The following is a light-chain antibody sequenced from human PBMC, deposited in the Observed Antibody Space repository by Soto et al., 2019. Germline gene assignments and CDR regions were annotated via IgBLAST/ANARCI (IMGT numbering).Light chain of an antibody. CDR2: AAS. Sequence: DIQMTQSPSSLSASVGDRVTLTCRASQSISSYLNWYQQEPGKAPKLLIYAASTLQRGVPSKYTGSGSGTEFTLTISSLQPEDFATYYCQQTYSTARTFGQGTKVEIK. J-gene: IGKJ1*01. CDR3: QQTYSTART. CDR1: QSISSY. V-gene: IGKV1-39*01.